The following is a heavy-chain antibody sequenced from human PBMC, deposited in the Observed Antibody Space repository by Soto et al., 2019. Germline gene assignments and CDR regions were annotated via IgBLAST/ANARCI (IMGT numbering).Heavy chain of an antibody. CDR3: ARDSRATDDAFDI. Sequence: PSETLSLTCTVSGGSISSYYWSWIRQPPGKGLEWIGYIYYSGSTNYNPSLKSRVTISVDTSKNQFSLKLSSVTAADTAVYYCARDSRATDDAFDIWGQGTMVTVS. CDR2: IYYSGST. CDR1: GGSISSYY. V-gene: IGHV4-59*01. J-gene: IGHJ3*02. D-gene: IGHD5-12*01.